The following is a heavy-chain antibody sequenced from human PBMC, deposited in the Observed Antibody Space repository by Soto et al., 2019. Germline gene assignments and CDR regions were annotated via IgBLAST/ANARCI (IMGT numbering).Heavy chain of an antibody. Sequence: QVQLVESGGGVVQPGRSLRLSCAASGFTFSSYGMHWVRQAPGKGLEWVAVIWYDGSNKYYADSVKGRFTTSRDNSKNXLYXQMNSLRAEDTAVYYCARXCAGYXSXXXXXGGFDYWGQGTLVTVSS. V-gene: IGHV3-33*01. D-gene: IGHD6-19*01. J-gene: IGHJ4*02. CDR2: IWYDGSNK. CDR1: GFTFSSYG. CDR3: ARXCAGYXSXXXXXGGFDY.